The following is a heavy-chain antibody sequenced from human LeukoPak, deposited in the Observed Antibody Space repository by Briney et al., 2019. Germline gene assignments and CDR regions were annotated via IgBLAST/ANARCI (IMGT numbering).Heavy chain of an antibody. V-gene: IGHV3-66*01. CDR1: GFTVRSSY. J-gene: IGHJ4*02. Sequence: PGGSLRLSCAASGFTVRSSYMSWVRQAPGKGLEWVSLFYIDGSTYYADSVKGRFTLSRDNSKDTLYFQMNSLRAEDTAVYYCARDPGGDYDYWGQGTLVTVSS. CDR2: FYIDGST. CDR3: ARDPGGDYDY. D-gene: IGHD4-17*01.